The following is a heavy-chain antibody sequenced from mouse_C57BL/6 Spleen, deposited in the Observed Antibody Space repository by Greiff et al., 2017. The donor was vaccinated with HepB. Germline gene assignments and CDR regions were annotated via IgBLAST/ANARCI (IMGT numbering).Heavy chain of an antibody. CDR3: ARDWDDY. CDR1: GYAFSSSW. V-gene: IGHV1-82*01. Sequence: VQLQQSGPELVKPGASVKISCKASGYAFSSSWMNWVKQRPGKGLEWIGRIYPGDGDTNYNGKFKGKATLTADKSSSTAYMQLRSLTSEDSAVYFCARDWDDYWGQGTTLTVSS. J-gene: IGHJ2*01. CDR2: IYPGDGDT. D-gene: IGHD4-1*01.